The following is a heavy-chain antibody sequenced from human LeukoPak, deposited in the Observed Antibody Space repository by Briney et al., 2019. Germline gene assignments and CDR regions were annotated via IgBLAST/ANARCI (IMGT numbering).Heavy chain of an antibody. CDR3: ARSQGGSSSWYYYYYGMDV. CDR2: IYHSGST. Sequence: SQTLSLTCAVSGGSISSGGYSWSWIRQPPGKGLEWIGYIYHSGSTYYNPSLKSRVTISVDRSKNQFSLKLSSVTAADTAVYYCARSQGGSSSWYYYYYGMDVWGQGTMVTVSS. CDR1: GGSISSGGYS. D-gene: IGHD6-13*01. V-gene: IGHV4-30-2*01. J-gene: IGHJ6*02.